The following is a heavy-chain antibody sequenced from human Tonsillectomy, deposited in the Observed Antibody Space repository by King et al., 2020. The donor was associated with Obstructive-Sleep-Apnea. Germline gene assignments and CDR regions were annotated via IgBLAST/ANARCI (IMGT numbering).Heavy chain of an antibody. V-gene: IGHV4-30-2*01. CDR1: GGSISSGGYS. CDR2: IYYSGST. D-gene: IGHD3-9*01. CDR3: ASHTSYYDILTCYRAEYFQH. J-gene: IGHJ1*01. Sequence: VQLQESGSGLVKPSQTLSLTCAVSGGSISSGGYSWSWIRQPPGKGLEWIGYIYYSGSTYYNPSLKSRVTISVDRSKNQFSLKLSSVTAADTAVYYCASHTSYYDILTCYRAEYFQHRGQGTLVTVSS.